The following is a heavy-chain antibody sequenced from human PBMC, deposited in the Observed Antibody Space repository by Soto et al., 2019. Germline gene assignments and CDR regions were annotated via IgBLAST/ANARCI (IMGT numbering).Heavy chain of an antibody. CDR2: ISSSGNRI. J-gene: IGHJ4*02. Sequence: GGSLRLSCAASGFTFSDYYMAWIRQAPGQGLEWVSHISSSGNRIYHADSVRGRFTISRDNAKNSLYLQMNSLRAEDTAIYYCARDLPGISTGGTNYWGQGTLATVSS. CDR3: ARDLPGISTGGTNY. D-gene: IGHD6-13*01. V-gene: IGHV3-11*01. CDR1: GFTFSDYY.